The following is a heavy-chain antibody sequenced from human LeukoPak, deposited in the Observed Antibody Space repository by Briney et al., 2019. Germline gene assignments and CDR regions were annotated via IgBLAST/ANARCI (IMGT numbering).Heavy chain of an antibody. J-gene: IGHJ4*02. CDR1: GFTFSSYG. V-gene: IGHV3-23*01. Sequence: PGGSLRLSCAASGFTFSSYGMSWVRQAPGKGLEWVSAISGSGGSTYYADSVKGRFTISRDNSKNTLYLQMNSLRAEDTAVYYCAKLDDDIVVVPAALFDYWGQGTLVTVSS. CDR3: AKLDDDIVVVPAALFDY. CDR2: ISGSGGST. D-gene: IGHD2-2*01.